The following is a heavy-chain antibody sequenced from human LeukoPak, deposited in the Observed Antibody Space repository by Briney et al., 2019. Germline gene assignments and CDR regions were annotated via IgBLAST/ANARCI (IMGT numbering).Heavy chain of an antibody. CDR1: GGSISSYY. D-gene: IGHD3-16*01. CDR2: IYYSGST. J-gene: IGHJ3*02. Sequence: PSETLSLTCTVSGGSISSYYWSWIRQPPGKGLEWIGYIYYSGSTNYNPSLKSRVTISVDTSKNQFSLKLSSVTAADTAVYYCARPYGYDDAFDIWGQGTMVTVSS. V-gene: IGHV4-59*01. CDR3: ARPYGYDDAFDI.